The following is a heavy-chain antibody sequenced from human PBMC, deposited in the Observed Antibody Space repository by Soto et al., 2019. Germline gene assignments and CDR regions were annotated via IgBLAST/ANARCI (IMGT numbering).Heavy chain of an antibody. Sequence: GGSLRLSCAASGFTFSSYAMSWVRQAPGKGLEWVSAISGSGGSTYYADSVKGRFTISRDNSKNTLYLQMNSLRAEDTAVYYWAKDWLYCSGGSCYSYWYFDLWGRGTLVTVSS. CDR2: ISGSGGST. CDR3: AKDWLYCSGGSCYSYWYFDL. J-gene: IGHJ2*01. CDR1: GFTFSSYA. V-gene: IGHV3-23*01. D-gene: IGHD2-15*01.